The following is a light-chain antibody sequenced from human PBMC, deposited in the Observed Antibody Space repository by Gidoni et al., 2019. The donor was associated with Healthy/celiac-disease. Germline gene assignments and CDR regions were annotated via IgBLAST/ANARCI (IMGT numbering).Light chain of an antibody. J-gene: IGKJ4*01. CDR1: QSISSY. CDR2: AAS. Sequence: DIQMTQSPSSLSASLGDRVTITCRASQSISSYLNWYQQKPGKAPKLLIYAASSLQSGVPSRFSGSGSGTDFTLTISSLQPEDFATYYCQQSYSTPLLGGGTKVEIK. CDR3: QQSYSTPL. V-gene: IGKV1-39*01.